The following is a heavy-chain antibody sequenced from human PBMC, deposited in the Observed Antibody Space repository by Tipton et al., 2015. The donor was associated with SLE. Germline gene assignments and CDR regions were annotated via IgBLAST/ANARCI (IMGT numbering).Heavy chain of an antibody. CDR3: ARGEPYGSALRYYYGVDV. CDR1: GYTFSIYG. V-gene: IGHV1-8*02. Sequence: QSGAEVKKPGASVKVSCKASGYTFSIYGISWVRQAPGQWLEWMGWLSPNSGNTGYAQKFQGRVTMTRNTSISPAYMELSSLRSEDTAVYYCARGEPYGSALRYYYGVDVWGQGTTVTVS. CDR2: LSPNSGNT. J-gene: IGHJ6*02. D-gene: IGHD3-10*01.